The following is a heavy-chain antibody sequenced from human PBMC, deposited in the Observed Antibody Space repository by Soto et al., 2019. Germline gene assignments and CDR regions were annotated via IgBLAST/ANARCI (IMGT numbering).Heavy chain of an antibody. CDR3: ATVRAWQFYFFMDV. J-gene: IGHJ6*03. V-gene: IGHV1-8*01. CDR1: GYTFTNYD. Sequence: QVQLVQSGAEVKKPGASVKVSCKASGYTFTNYDINWVRQATGQGLEWMGWMNPNSGDTGYAQNFQGRVTMTRNTSISTAYMELSSLRSEDTAGYYCATVRAWQFYFFMDVWGKGTTVTVSS. CDR2: MNPNSGDT.